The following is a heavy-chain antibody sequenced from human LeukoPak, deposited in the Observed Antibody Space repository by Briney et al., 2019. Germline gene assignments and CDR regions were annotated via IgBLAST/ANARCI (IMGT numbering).Heavy chain of an antibody. CDR3: ARGRGPYGWFDP. J-gene: IGHJ5*02. CDR2: INPNGITT. CDR1: GFIFRNYW. D-gene: IGHD3-10*01. Sequence: GGSLRLSCAASGFIFRNYWMHWVRQAPGKGLVWVARINPNGITTTYTDSVKGRFTISRDNAKNTLYLQMNSLRAEDAAVYYCARGRGPYGWFDPWGRGTLVTVSS. V-gene: IGHV3-74*01.